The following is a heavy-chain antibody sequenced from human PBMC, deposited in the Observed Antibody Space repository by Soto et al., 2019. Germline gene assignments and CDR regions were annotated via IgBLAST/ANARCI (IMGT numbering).Heavy chain of an antibody. J-gene: IGHJ5*02. CDR2: ISSSSSTI. Sequence: GGSLRLSCAASGFTFSSYSMNWVRQAPGKGLEWVSYISSSSSTIYYADSVKGRFTISRDNAKNSLYLQMNSLRAEDTAVFYCAIDIGYSGYDTRLNWFDPWGQGTLVTVSS. D-gene: IGHD5-12*01. CDR1: GFTFSSYS. CDR3: AIDIGYSGYDTRLNWFDP. V-gene: IGHV3-48*01.